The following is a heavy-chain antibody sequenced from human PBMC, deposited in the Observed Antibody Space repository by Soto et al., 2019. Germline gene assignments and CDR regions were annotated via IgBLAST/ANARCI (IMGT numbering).Heavy chain of an antibody. V-gene: IGHV1-69*12. J-gene: IGHJ6*02. CDR1: GGTFSSCA. CDR3: ARHVPAAGYYYGMDV. D-gene: IGHD2-2*01. CDR2: IIPIFGTA. Sequence: QVQLVQSGAEVKKPGSSVKVSCKASGGTFSSCAISWVRQAPGQGLEWMGGIIPIFGTANYAQKFQGRVMITADESTSTAYMELSSLRSEDTAVYYCARHVPAAGYYYGMDVWGQGTTVTVSS.